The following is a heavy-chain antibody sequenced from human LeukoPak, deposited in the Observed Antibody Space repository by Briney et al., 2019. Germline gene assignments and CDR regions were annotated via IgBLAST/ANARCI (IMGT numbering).Heavy chain of an antibody. J-gene: IGHJ3*02. V-gene: IGHV4-34*01. CDR1: GGSFSGYY. CDR3: ARSGEWELQDAFDI. Sequence: PSETLSLTCAVYGGSFSGYYWSWIRQPPGKGLEWIGEINHSGSTNYNPSLKSRVTISVDTSKNQFSLKLSSVTAADTAVYYCARSGEWELQDAFDIWGQGTMVTVSS. CDR2: INHSGST. D-gene: IGHD1-26*01.